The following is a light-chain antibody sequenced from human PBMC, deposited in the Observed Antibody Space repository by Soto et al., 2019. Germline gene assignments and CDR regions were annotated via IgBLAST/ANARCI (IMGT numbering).Light chain of an antibody. Sequence: DIQLTQSPPTLYASVGDRVTITCRASQSIRHYLAWYQQMPGKAPKLLIYGASSLQSGVPSRFSVSGSGTEFSLSLSSLQPDDFATYLCDPDIKNCRTFDQGTMVDIK. CDR3: DPDIKNCRT. CDR1: QSIRHY. V-gene: IGKV1-5*01. CDR2: GAS. J-gene: IGKJ1*01.